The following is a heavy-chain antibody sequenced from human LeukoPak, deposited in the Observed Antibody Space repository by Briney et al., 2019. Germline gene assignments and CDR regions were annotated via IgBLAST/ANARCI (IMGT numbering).Heavy chain of an antibody. D-gene: IGHD5-18*01. CDR1: GFTFRTYA. Sequence: GGSLRLSCAASGFTFRTYAMSWVRQAPGKGLEWVSGISDSGDGTYYAESVKGRFTISRDNSKNTVFLQMNSLRAEDTAVYYCARDHSYGFDYWGQGTLVTVSS. CDR3: ARDHSYGFDY. V-gene: IGHV3-23*01. J-gene: IGHJ4*02. CDR2: ISDSGDGT.